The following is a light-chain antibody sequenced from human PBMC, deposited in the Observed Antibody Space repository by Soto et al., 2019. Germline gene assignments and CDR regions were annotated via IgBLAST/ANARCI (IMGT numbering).Light chain of an antibody. CDR3: QQYNSYSDVRPRDHRT. V-gene: IGKV1-5*01. CDR1: QSISSW. CDR2: DAS. J-gene: IGKJ1*01. Sequence: DIQMTQSPSTLSASVGDRVTITCRASQSISSWLAWYQQKPGKAPKLLIYDASSLESGVPSRFSGSGSGTEFTLTISSLQPDDFATYYCQQYNSYSDVRPRDHRTFGQGTKVEIK.